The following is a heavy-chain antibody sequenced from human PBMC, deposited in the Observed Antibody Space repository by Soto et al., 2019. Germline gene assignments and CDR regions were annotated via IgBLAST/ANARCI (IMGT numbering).Heavy chain of an antibody. CDR3: ARDEGYFFDF. J-gene: IGHJ4*02. CDR1: GGSISSYY. V-gene: IGHV4-59*01. CDR2: IYYSGST. Sequence: PSETLSLTCTVAGGSISSYYWSWIRQPPGKGLEWIGYIYYSGSTNYNPSLKSRVTISVDTSKNQFSLKLSSVTAADTATYYCARDEGYFFDFWGQGILVTVSS.